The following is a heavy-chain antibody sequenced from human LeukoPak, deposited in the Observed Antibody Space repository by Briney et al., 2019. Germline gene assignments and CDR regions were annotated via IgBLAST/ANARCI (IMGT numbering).Heavy chain of an antibody. J-gene: IGHJ4*02. CDR1: GFTFSSYG. CDR2: ISGSGGST. D-gene: IGHD1-26*01. Sequence: GGSLRLSCAASGFTFSSYGMSWVRQAPGKGLEWVSAISGSGGSTYYADSVKGRFTISRDNSKNTLYLQMNSLRAEDTAVYYCAKARLGSYGPTGEYYFDYWGQGTLVTVSS. CDR3: AKARLGSYGPTGEYYFDY. V-gene: IGHV3-23*01.